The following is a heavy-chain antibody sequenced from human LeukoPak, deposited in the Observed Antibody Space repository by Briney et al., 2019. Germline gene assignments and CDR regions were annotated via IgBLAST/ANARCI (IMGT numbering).Heavy chain of an antibody. V-gene: IGHV3-21*01. CDR1: GFPFRAYS. CDR3: ARDAGGRTQREGWFDP. CDR2: INSDSIWI. Sequence: GGSLRLSCAASGFPFRAYSMNWVRQAPGKGLEWVSSINSDSIWIYYADSVRGRFTISRDNTRNSLYLQMNSLRVEDTAVYYCARDAGGRTQREGWFDPWGQGTLVTVSS. J-gene: IGHJ5*02. D-gene: IGHD1-26*01.